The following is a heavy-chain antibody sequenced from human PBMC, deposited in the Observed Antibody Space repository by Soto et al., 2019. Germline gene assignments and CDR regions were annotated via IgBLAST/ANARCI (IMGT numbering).Heavy chain of an antibody. V-gene: IGHV3-48*02. Sequence: WWSLRLSCLASVFSFSNYNMNWFRQAPGKGLEWVSYITDSSDTVHYADSVRGRFTISRDNAESSLYLQMNSLRDEDTAVYFCARDFGHGYYLDYWGRGTLVTVSS. J-gene: IGHJ4*02. D-gene: IGHD3-3*01. CDR3: ARDFGHGYYLDY. CDR2: ITDSSDTV. CDR1: VFSFSNYN.